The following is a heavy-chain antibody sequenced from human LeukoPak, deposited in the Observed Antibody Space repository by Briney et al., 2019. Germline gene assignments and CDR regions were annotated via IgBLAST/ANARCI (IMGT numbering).Heavy chain of an antibody. J-gene: IGHJ4*02. CDR3: ARRKVHYYFDY. CDR2: INHSGST. CDR1: GGSFSGYY. Sequence: PSETLSLTCAVYGGSFSGYYWSWIRQPPGKGLEWIGEINHSGSTNYNPSLKSRVTISVDTSKNQFSLKLSSVTAADTAVYYCARRKVHYYFDYWGQGTLVTVSS. D-gene: IGHD1-1*01. V-gene: IGHV4-34*01.